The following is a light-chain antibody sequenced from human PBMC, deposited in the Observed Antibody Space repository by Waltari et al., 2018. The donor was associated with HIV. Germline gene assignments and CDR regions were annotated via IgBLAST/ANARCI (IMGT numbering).Light chain of an antibody. V-gene: IGKV1-8*01. CDR2: GAS. CDR1: HDIGTY. Sequence: AIRLTQSPSSFSASTGDRVTINCQPTHDIGTYLAWFRKKPGEAPQLLIYGASSLENGVPPRFSGSGSGTNFSLTISCLQSDDFATYFCQQYYNFPLTFGQGTRLDIK. J-gene: IGKJ5*01. CDR3: QQYYNFPLT.